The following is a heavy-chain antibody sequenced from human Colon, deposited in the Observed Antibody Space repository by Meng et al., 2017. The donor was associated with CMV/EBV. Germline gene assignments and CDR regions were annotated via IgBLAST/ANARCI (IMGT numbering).Heavy chain of an antibody. V-gene: IGHV3-48*03. Sequence: GESLKISCAASGVNLSGYEMNWVRQAPGEGLEWISYISRGASAIYYADSVKGRFTISRDTAKNSLYLQMTSLRAEDAAVYYCARDSNRLGRNYYYGLDVWGQGTTVTVSS. CDR3: ARDSNRLGRNYYYGLDV. J-gene: IGHJ6*02. CDR1: GVNLSGYE. D-gene: IGHD2/OR15-2a*01. CDR2: ISRGASAI.